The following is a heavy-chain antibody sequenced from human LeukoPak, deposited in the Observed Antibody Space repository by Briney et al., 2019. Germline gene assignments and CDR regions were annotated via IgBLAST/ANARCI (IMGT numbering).Heavy chain of an antibody. CDR1: GGTFSSYD. D-gene: IGHD3-10*01. CDR3: ARGAGSSRLDP. V-gene: IGHV1-2*02. Sequence: ASVKVSCKASGGTFSSYDISWVRQAPGQGLEWMGWINPNNGGTSFAQKFQGRVTMTRDTSISTAYMELSRLIFDDTAVYYCARGAGSSRLDPWGQGTLVTVSS. J-gene: IGHJ5*02. CDR2: INPNNGGT.